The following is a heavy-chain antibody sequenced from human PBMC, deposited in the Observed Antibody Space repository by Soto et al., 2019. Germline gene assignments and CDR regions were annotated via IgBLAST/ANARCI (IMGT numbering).Heavy chain of an antibody. Sequence: EVQLVESGGGLVQPGGSLRLSCAASGFTFSDHYMDWVRQAPGKGLEWVGRSRNKANSYSTEYAASVKGRFTISRDKSKNSLYLQMNSLKTEDTDVYYCARFSGSYTRGLDYWGQGTLVTVSS. V-gene: IGHV3-72*01. CDR2: SRNKANSYST. CDR3: ARFSGSYTRGLDY. D-gene: IGHD1-26*01. J-gene: IGHJ4*02. CDR1: GFTFSDHY.